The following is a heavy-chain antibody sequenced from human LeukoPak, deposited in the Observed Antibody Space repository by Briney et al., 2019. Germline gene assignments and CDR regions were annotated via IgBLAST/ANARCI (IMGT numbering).Heavy chain of an antibody. D-gene: IGHD5-18*01. CDR1: GFTFSNYG. J-gene: IGHJ4*02. V-gene: IGHV3-30*02. CDR2: LRYDGSSK. CDR3: AKDAAQYSYGPNFDY. Sequence: GGSLRLSCAASGFTFSNYGMHWVRQAPGKGLEWVAFLRYDGSSKYYADSVKGRFTISRDNSKNTVYVQMNSLRAEDTGVYYCAKDAAQYSYGPNFDYWGQGTLVTVSS.